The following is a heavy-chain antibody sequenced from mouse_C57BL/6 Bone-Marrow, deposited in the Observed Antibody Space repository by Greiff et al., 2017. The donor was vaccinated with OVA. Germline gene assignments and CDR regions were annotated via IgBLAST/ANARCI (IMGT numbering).Heavy chain of an antibody. J-gene: IGHJ4*01. CDR3: AKIYYYGSSYRGYAMDY. CDR1: GYTFTSYD. Sequence: VKLVESGPELVKPGASVKLSCKASGYTFTSYDINWVKQRPGQGLEWIGWIYPRDGSTKYNEKFKGKATLTVDTSSSTAYMELHSLTSEDSAVYFCAKIYYYGSSYRGYAMDYWGQGTSVTVSS. CDR2: IYPRDGST. V-gene: IGHV1-85*01. D-gene: IGHD1-1*01.